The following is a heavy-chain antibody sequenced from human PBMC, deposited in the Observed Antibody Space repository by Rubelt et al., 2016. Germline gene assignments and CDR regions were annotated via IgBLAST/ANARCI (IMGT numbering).Heavy chain of an antibody. CDR1: GFTFSSYE. CDR3: ARSDIVATITDY. CDR2: ISSSGSTI. Sequence: EVQLVESGGGLVQPGGSLRLSCAASGFTFSSYEMNWVRQAPGKGLEWVSYISSSGSTIYYAGAGKGRFTISRDNAKNSLYLQMNSLRAEDTAVYYCARSDIVATITDYWGQGTLVTVSS. V-gene: IGHV3-48*03. D-gene: IGHD5-12*01. J-gene: IGHJ4*02.